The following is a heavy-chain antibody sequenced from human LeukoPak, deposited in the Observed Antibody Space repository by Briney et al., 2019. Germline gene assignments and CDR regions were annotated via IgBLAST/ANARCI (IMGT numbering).Heavy chain of an antibody. V-gene: IGHV1-69*13. CDR3: ARQAAAGTAPHWFDP. J-gene: IGHJ5*02. CDR2: IIPIFGTA. CDR1: GDTFSRYA. D-gene: IGHD6-13*01. Sequence: ASVKVSCKASGDTFSRYAISWVRQAPGQGLEWMGGIIPIFGTANYAQKFQGRVTITADESTSTAYMELSSLRSEDTAVYYCARQAAAGTAPHWFDPWGQGTLVTVSS.